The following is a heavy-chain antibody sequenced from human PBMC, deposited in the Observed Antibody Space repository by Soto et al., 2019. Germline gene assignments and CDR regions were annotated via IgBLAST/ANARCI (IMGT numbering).Heavy chain of an antibody. J-gene: IGHJ6*02. CDR3: ATEKYKWNSAMDV. D-gene: IGHD1-1*01. V-gene: IGHV1-69*02. Sequence: QVQLVQSGAEVKKPGSSVKVSCKASGDTFSSYTISWVRQAPGQGLEWMGRIIPALGVADYAQNFQGRVTITADKSTSTAYMELSSLRAGDTAVYYCATEKYKWNSAMDVGGQGTTVTVSS. CDR2: IIPALGVA. CDR1: GDTFSSYT.